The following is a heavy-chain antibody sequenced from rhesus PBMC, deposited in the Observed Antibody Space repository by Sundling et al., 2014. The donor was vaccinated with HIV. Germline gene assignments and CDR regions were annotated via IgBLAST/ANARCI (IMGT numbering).Heavy chain of an antibody. CDR2: IFGSGVNT. D-gene: IGHD2-2*01. CDR3: ARHRGYCTSGSCYVLDCDV. CDR1: GGIISGGFG. Sequence: QVQLQESGPGLLKPSETLSLTCAVSGGIISGGFGWGWIRQPPGKGLEWIGSIFGSGVNTKYNPSLPSRVTISIDTSKKQFSLKLTSVTAADTAVYYCARHRGYCTSGSCYVLDCDVWGQGALVTVSS. J-gene: IGHJ1*01. V-gene: IGHV4-76*01.